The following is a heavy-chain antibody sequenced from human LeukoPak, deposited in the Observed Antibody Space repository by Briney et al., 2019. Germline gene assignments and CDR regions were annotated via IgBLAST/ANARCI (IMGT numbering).Heavy chain of an antibody. D-gene: IGHD2-2*02. CDR2: IYYSGST. Sequence: SETLSLTCTVSGGSISSSSYYWGWIRQPPGKGLEWIGSIYYSGSTYFNPSLKSRVTISVDTSKNQFSLKLRSVTAADTAVYYCARLGDCSSTSCYKGFDYWGQGTLVTVSS. CDR3: ARLGDCSSTSCYKGFDY. CDR1: GGSISSSSYY. V-gene: IGHV4-39*01. J-gene: IGHJ4*02.